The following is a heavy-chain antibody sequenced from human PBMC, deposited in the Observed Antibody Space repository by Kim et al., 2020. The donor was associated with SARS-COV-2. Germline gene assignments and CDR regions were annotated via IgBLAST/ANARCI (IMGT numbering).Heavy chain of an antibody. V-gene: IGHV3-11*01. D-gene: IGHD6-19*01. J-gene: IGHJ6*02. Sequence: YADSVMGRFTVSRDHAKKSLWLQMSSLRVDDTAVYYCARGSGDSYYHGMDVWGRGTTVTVS. CDR3: ARGSGDSYYHGMDV.